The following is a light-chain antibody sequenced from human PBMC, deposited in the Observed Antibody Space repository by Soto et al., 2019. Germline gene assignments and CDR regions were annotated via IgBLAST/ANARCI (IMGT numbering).Light chain of an antibody. CDR3: QQHGSSLWT. J-gene: IGKJ1*01. CDR2: AAS. V-gene: IGKV3-20*01. CDR1: QSVSSTY. Sequence: EIVLTQSPGTLSLSPGERATLSCRASQSVSSTYLAWYQQRPGQAPRLLIYAASSRATGIPDRFSGSGSGTDFTLTISRLEPEDFAVYYCQQHGSSLWTFGQGTKVEIK.